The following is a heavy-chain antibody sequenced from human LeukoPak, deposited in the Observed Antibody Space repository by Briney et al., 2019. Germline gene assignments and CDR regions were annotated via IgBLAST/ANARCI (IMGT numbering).Heavy chain of an antibody. CDR3: ARAFVRAFAY. CDR2: INPNSGGT. Sequence: GASVKVSCKASGYTFTGYYMHWVRQAPGQGLEWMGWINPNSGGTNYAQKFQGRVTMTRDTSISTACMELSRLRSDDTAVYYCARAFVRAFAYWGQGTLVTVSS. J-gene: IGHJ4*02. D-gene: IGHD2-8*01. V-gene: IGHV1-2*02. CDR1: GYTFTGYY.